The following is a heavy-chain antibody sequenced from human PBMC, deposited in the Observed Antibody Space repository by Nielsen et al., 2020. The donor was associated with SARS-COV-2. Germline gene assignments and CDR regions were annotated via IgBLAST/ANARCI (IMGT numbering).Heavy chain of an antibody. J-gene: IGHJ6*02. CDR1: GFTFSSYG. D-gene: IGHD3-3*01. V-gene: IGHV3-30*03. Sequence: GESLKISCAASGFTFSSYGMHWVRQAPGKGLEWVAVISYDGSNKYYADSVKGRFTISRDNAKNSLYLQMNSLRAEDTAVYYCARGVKGYDFWSGYYLSYTSADYYYYGMDVWGQGTTVTVSS. CDR2: ISYDGSNK. CDR3: ARGVKGYDFWSGYYLSYTSADYYYYGMDV.